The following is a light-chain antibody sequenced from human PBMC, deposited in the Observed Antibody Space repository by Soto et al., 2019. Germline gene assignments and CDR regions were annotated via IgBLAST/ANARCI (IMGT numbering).Light chain of an antibody. CDR2: ENS. CDR1: SSNIGSND. CDR3: SSYTTSNTRQIV. J-gene: IGLJ1*01. Sequence: QSVLTQPPSVSAAPGQKVTISCSGNSSNIGSNDVSWYQQLPGKAPKLLIYENSQRPSGIPDRFSGSKSGNTASLTISGLQPEDEADYYCSSYTTSNTRQIVFGTGTKVTDL. V-gene: IGLV1-51*02.